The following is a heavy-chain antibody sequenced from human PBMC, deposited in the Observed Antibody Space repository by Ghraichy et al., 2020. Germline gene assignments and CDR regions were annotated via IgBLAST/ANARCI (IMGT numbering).Heavy chain of an antibody. D-gene: IGHD3-10*01. V-gene: IGHV1-2*02. J-gene: IGHJ4*02. Sequence: ALVKVSCKTSGYTFTGYYMHWVRQAPGQGLEWMGWINPNSGGTNYAQKFQGRVTMTRDTSISSAYMELSRLRSDDTAVYYCVRVPLYDSGRYYNEYYFDYWGQGTLVTVSS. CDR1: GYTFTGYY. CDR2: INPNSGGT. CDR3: VRVPLYDSGRYYNEYYFDY.